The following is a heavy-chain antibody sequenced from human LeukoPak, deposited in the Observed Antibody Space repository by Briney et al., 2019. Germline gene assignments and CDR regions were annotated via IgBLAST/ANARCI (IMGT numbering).Heavy chain of an antibody. V-gene: IGHV1-69*06. Sequence: SVKVSCKASGGTFSSYAISWVRQAPGQGLEWMGGIIPIFGTSNYAQKFQGRVTITADKSTSTAYMELSSLRSEDTAVYYCASTYSGYDGPRYWGQGTLVTVSS. D-gene: IGHD5-12*01. CDR2: IIPIFGTS. J-gene: IGHJ4*02. CDR3: ASTYSGYDGPRY. CDR1: GGTFSSYA.